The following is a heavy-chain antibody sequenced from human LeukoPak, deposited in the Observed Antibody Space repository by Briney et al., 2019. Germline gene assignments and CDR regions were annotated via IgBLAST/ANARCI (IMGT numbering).Heavy chain of an antibody. D-gene: IGHD3-22*01. V-gene: IGHV3-74*01. CDR2: ISSDGSST. CDR3: ASLDAYYYDSSGYW. J-gene: IGHJ4*02. CDR1: GFTFSSYE. Sequence: GGSLRLSCAASGFTFSSYEMNWVRQAPGKGLVWVSRISSDGSSTSYADSVKGRFTISRDSAKNTLYLQMNSLRAEDTAVYYCASLDAYYYDSSGYWWGQGTLVTVSS.